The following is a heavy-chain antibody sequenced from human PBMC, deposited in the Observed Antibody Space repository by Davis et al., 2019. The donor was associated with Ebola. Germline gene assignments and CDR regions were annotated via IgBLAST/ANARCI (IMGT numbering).Heavy chain of an antibody. D-gene: IGHD5-24*01. V-gene: IGHV1-69*13. CDR1: GGTFSSYA. Sequence: SVKVSCKASGGTFSSYAISWVRQAPGQGLEWMGGIIPIFGTANYAQKFQGRVTITADESTSTAYMELSSLRSEDTAVYYCARPVRGMATTYEDAFDIWGQGTMVTVSS. J-gene: IGHJ3*02. CDR3: ARPVRGMATTYEDAFDI. CDR2: IIPIFGTA.